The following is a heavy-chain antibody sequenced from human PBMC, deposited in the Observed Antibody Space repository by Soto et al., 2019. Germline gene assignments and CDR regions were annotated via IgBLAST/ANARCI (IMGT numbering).Heavy chain of an antibody. CDR2: IYYSGST. Sequence: QVQLQESGPGLVKPSQTLSLTCTVSGGSISSGDYYWSWIRQPPGKGLEWIGYIYYSGSTYYNPSLKSRVTISVDTSKNQFSLKLSSVTAADTAVYYCAGSDATVTIYGNAFDIWGQGTMVTVSS. D-gene: IGHD4-17*01. V-gene: IGHV4-30-4*01. CDR1: GGSISSGDYY. J-gene: IGHJ3*02. CDR3: AGSDATVTIYGNAFDI.